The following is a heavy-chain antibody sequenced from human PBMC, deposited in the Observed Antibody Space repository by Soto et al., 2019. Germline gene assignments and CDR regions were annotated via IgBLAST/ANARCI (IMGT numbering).Heavy chain of an antibody. CDR3: ASHYDSSGYYYRGLDY. CDR2: IIRIFGTA. J-gene: IGHJ4*02. V-gene: IGHV1-69*12. D-gene: IGHD3-22*01. Sequence: QVQLVQSGAAVKKPGSSVKVSCKASGGTFSSYAISWVRQAPGQGLEWMGGIIRIFGTADYAQKFQGRVTITADESTSTAYMELSSLRYEDTAVYYCASHYDSSGYYYRGLDYWGQGTLVTVCS. CDR1: GGTFSSYA.